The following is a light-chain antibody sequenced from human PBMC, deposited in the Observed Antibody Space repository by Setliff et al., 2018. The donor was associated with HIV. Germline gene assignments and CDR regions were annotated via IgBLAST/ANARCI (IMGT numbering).Light chain of an antibody. CDR1: SSDIGSFNL. J-gene: IGLJ1*01. CDR2: EVS. Sequence: QSVLAQPASVSGSPGQSITISCTGSSSDIGSFNLVSWYQQHPGKAPKVVIYEVSNRPSGVSNRFSGSKSGNTASLTISGLQAEDEADYYCFSYAGSSTYVFGNGTKVTVL. V-gene: IGLV2-23*02. CDR3: FSYAGSSTYV.